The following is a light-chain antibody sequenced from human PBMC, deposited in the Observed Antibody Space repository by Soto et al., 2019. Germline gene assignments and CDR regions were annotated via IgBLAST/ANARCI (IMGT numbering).Light chain of an antibody. CDR2: GAS. CDR3: QQYSDGPPYT. J-gene: IGKJ3*01. V-gene: IGKV3-15*01. CDR1: QSVSSD. Sequence: EIVLTQSPATLSVSPGERATLSCRASQSVSSDLVWYQHKPAQPPRLLIYGASSRATGVPGRFSGSGSGTDFTLTISSLQSEDFAVYYCQQYSDGPPYTFGPGTKVDIK.